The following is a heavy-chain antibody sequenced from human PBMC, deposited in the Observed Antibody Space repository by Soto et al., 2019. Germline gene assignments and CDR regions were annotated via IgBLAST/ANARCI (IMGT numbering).Heavy chain of an antibody. CDR1: GYTFTGYY. V-gene: IGHV1-2*02. Sequence: ASVKVSCKASGYTFTGYYTHWVRQAPGQGLEWMGWINPNSGGTNYAQKFQGRVTMTRDTSISTAYMELSRLRSDDTAVYYCARADPYYDFWSGYYTPQGYFDYWGQGXLVTVYS. CDR2: INPNSGGT. CDR3: ARADPYYDFWSGYYTPQGYFDY. J-gene: IGHJ4*02. D-gene: IGHD3-3*01.